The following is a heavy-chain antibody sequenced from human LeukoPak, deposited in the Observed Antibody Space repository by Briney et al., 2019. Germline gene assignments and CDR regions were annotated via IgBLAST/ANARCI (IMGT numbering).Heavy chain of an antibody. Sequence: WASVKVSCKSSGYSFISYGINWVRQARGQGLEWMGWISGNSGNTKYADKFQGRVTMTTDTSTETVYMELRSLRSDDTAVYYCARSGFTVVPIANYHDGMDVWGHGTTVTVSS. J-gene: IGHJ6*02. V-gene: IGHV1-18*01. CDR1: GYSFISYG. CDR3: ARSGFTVVPIANYHDGMDV. CDR2: ISGNSGNT. D-gene: IGHD2-2*01.